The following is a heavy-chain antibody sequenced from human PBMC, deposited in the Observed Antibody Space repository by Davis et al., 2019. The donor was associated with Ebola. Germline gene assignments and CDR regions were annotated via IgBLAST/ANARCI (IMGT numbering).Heavy chain of an antibody. Sequence: GESLKISCAASGFVFSSYVMSWVRRAPGKGLEWVSTLGTSADTYYSDSVKGRFTISRDNSKNTLYLQMNSLRAEDTAVYYCAKGQQLHFDYWGQGTLVTVSS. CDR1: GFVFSSYV. J-gene: IGHJ4*02. V-gene: IGHV3-23*01. D-gene: IGHD6-13*01. CDR3: AKGQQLHFDY. CDR2: LGTSADT.